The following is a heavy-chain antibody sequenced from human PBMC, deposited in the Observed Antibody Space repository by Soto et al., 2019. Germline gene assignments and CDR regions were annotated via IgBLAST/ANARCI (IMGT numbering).Heavy chain of an antibody. CDR3: AKYNDYVWGSYRNPLDY. D-gene: IGHD3-16*02. Sequence: SETLSLTCAVYGGSFSGYYWTWIRQPPGTGLEWIGEINHSGSTNYNPSLKSRVTISVDTSKNQFSLKLTSVTAGDTAVYYCAKYNDYVWGSYRNPLDYWGQGTLVTVSS. CDR1: GGSFSGYY. V-gene: IGHV4-34*01. J-gene: IGHJ4*02. CDR2: INHSGST.